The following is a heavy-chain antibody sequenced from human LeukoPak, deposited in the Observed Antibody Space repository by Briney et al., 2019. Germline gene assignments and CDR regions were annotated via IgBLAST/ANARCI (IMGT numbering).Heavy chain of an antibody. V-gene: IGHV1-69*13. J-gene: IGHJ5*02. CDR1: GGSFTFTSHA. CDR3: AKDGQWLVNNCFDT. CDR2: IIPIYGSP. Sequence: SVKVSCKASGGSFTFTSHAITWVRQAPGQGLEWMAGIIPIYGSPSYAQRFQGRVTITSDESARTVYMELSSLRSEDTAVYYCAKDGQWLVNNCFDTWGQGTLVTVSS. D-gene: IGHD6-19*01.